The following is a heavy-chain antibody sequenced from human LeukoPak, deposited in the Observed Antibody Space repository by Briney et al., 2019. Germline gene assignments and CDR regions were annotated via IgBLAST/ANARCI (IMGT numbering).Heavy chain of an antibody. CDR2: INPYSGNT. V-gene: IGHV1-18*01. J-gene: IGHJ4*02. D-gene: IGHD6-25*01. Sequence: ASVKVSCKASGYTFTSYGISWVRQAPGQGLEWMGWINPYSGNTNYAQKLQGRVTMTTDTSTSTAYMELRSLRSDDTAVYYCARDPYSSGNMDYWGQGTLVTVSS. CDR3: ARDPYSSGNMDY. CDR1: GYTFTSYG.